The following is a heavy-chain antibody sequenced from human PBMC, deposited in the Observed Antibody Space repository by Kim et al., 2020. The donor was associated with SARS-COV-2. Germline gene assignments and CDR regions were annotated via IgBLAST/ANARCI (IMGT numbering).Heavy chain of an antibody. V-gene: IGHV3-30-3*01. CDR1: GFTFSSYA. D-gene: IGHD2-2*01. J-gene: IGHJ6*02. CDR2: ISYDGSNK. Sequence: GGSLRLSCAASGFTFSSYAMHWVRQAPGKGLEWVAVISYDGSNKYYADSVKGRFTISRDNSKNTLYLQMNSLRAEDTAVYYCARGGDDNRYCSSTSCFHYYYGMDVWGQGTTVTVSS. CDR3: ARGGDDNRYCSSTSCFHYYYGMDV.